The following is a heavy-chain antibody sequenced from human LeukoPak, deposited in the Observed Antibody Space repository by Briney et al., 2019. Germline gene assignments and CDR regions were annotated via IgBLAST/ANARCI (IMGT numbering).Heavy chain of an antibody. CDR2: IYSGGST. D-gene: IGHD4-17*01. Sequence: PGGSLRLSCAASGFTVSSNYMSWVRQAPGKGLEWVSVIYSGGSTYYADSVKGRFTISRDNSKNTLYLQMNSLRAEDTAMYYCARDLAVTSLGYWGQGTLVTVSS. CDR1: GFTVSSNY. CDR3: ARDLAVTSLGY. J-gene: IGHJ4*02. V-gene: IGHV3-53*01.